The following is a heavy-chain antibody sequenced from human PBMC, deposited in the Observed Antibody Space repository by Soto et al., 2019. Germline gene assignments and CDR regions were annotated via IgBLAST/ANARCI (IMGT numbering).Heavy chain of an antibody. D-gene: IGHD2-21*02. CDR3: AMSPPTAYCGGDCFVFDP. V-gene: IGHV1-8*01. CDR1: GYTFTSYD. Sequence: QVQLVQSGAEVKKPGASMKVSCKASGYTFTSYDINWVRQATGQGLEWMGWMNPNSGNTGYAQKFQGRVTMTRNTSISIAYMELSSLRSEDTAVYYCAMSPPTAYCGGDCFVFDPWGQGTLVTVSS. J-gene: IGHJ5*02. CDR2: MNPNSGNT.